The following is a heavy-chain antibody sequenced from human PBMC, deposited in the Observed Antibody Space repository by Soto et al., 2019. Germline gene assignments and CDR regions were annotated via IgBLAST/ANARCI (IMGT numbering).Heavy chain of an antibody. CDR3: AKGVVREPAYFDD. J-gene: IGHJ4*02. CDR2: ISYDGRNE. D-gene: IGHD3-10*01. V-gene: IGHV3-30*18. Sequence: QVQMVESEGGVAQPGGSLRLSCAVSGFTFSAFAMYWVRQAPGKGLEWVALISYDGRNEDYAESVRGRFTISRDNSKNTLYLDMNSLSAEDSAVYFCAKGVVREPAYFDDWGQGTLVTVSS. CDR1: GFTFSAFA.